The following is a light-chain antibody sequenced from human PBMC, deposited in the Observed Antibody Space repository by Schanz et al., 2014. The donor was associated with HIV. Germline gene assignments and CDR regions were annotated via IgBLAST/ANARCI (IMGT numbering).Light chain of an antibody. CDR2: DVN. V-gene: IGLV2-8*01. CDR1: NSDISTYNY. Sequence: QSALTQPPSASGSPGQSITISCTGLNSDISTYNYVSWYQQNPGKAPNLIIYDVNKRPSGVPDRFSGSKSGRTASLTVSGLQAEDEADYYCSSYTGDKKGVFGGGTKLTVL. CDR3: SSYTGDKKGV. J-gene: IGLJ3*02.